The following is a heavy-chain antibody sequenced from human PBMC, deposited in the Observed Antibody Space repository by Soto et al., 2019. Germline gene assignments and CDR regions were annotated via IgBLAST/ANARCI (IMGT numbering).Heavy chain of an antibody. CDR2: ISWNSGNI. D-gene: IGHD5-18*01. J-gene: IGHJ4*02. CDR3: VRSKGGYSYGTPFDY. CDR1: GFTFDDYA. V-gene: IGHV3-9*01. Sequence: EVPLEESGGALVQPGRTLRLSCAASGFTFDDYAMHWVRQVLGKGLEWVSSISWNSGNIGYADSVKGRVTTSRDNAKNSLYLQMNSLRPEYTALYYCVRSKGGYSYGTPFDYWGQGTLVTVSS.